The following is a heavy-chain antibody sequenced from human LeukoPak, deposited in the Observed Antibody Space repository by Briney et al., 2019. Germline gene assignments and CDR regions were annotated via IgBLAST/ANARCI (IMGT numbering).Heavy chain of an antibody. CDR1: GFAFNAYA. CDR3: VPKGTEGY. Sequence: GGSLRLSCSASGFAFNAYAMHWVRQAPGKGLQYVSAISPTGDSTYYADSVKGRFSISRDNSKNTLYLQVSSLRPEDTAVYYCVPKGTEGYWGQGTLVTVSS. J-gene: IGHJ4*02. V-gene: IGHV3-64D*06. CDR2: ISPTGDST.